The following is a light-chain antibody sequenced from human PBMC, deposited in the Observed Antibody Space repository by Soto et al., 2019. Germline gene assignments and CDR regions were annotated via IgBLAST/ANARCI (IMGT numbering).Light chain of an antibody. CDR1: RDTNIY. V-gene: IGKV1-33*01. Sequence: DIQMTQSPSSLFASVGDRGTITCQATRDTNIYLNWYQQKPGKAPNLLIYDASNLEIGVPSRFSGSGSGTHFTFTISSLQTEDIGTYYCQQYDILPITFGRGTKVDIK. CDR2: DAS. J-gene: IGKJ4*01. CDR3: QQYDILPIT.